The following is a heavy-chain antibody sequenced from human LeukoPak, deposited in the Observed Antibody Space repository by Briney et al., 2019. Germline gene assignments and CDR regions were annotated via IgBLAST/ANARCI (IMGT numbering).Heavy chain of an antibody. J-gene: IGHJ5*02. D-gene: IGHD2-2*01. V-gene: IGHV5-51*01. Sequence: GESLKISCKGSGSRFTSYWNGWVRQMPGKGLEWMGIIYPGDSDTRYSLSFQGQVTISADKSISTAYLQWSSLKASDTAMYYCARRVVVVPAAHNWFVPWGQGTLVTVSA. CDR1: GSRFTSYW. CDR3: ARRVVVVPAAHNWFVP. CDR2: IYPGDSDT.